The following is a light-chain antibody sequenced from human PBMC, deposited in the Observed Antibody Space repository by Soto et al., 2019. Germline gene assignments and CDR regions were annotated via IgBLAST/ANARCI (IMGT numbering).Light chain of an antibody. CDR3: AAWDDSLNGVV. J-gene: IGLJ2*01. CDR2: SSN. CDR1: SSSIRSNS. Sequence: QSVLTQPPSASGTPGQRVTISCSGSSSSIRSNSVNWYQQLPGTAPKLLMYSSNQRPSGVPDRFSGSKSGTSASLAISGLQSEDEADYYCAAWDDSLNGVVFGGGTKLTVL. V-gene: IGLV1-44*01.